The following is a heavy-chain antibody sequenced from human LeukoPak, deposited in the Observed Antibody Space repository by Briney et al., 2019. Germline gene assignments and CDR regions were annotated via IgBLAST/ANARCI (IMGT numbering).Heavy chain of an antibody. CDR1: GFTFSSYS. D-gene: IGHD4-23*01. V-gene: IGHV3-21*01. Sequence: GGSLRLSCAASGFTFSSYSMNWVRQAPGKGLEWVSSISSSSSYIYYADSVKGRFTISRDNAKNSLYLQMNSLRGEDTAVYYCASNYGGNLYYFDYWGQGTLVTVSS. J-gene: IGHJ4*02. CDR2: ISSSSSYI. CDR3: ASNYGGNLYYFDY.